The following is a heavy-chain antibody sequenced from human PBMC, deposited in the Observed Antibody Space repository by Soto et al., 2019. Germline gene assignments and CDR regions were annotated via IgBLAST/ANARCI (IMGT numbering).Heavy chain of an antibody. J-gene: IGHJ6*02. CDR2: IIPIFGTA. CDR1: GGTFSSYA. D-gene: IGHD1-20*01. CDR3: ARTNWNYSYGMDV. V-gene: IGHV1-69*13. Sequence: SVKVSCKASGGTFSSYAISWVREAPGQGLEWMGGIIPIFGTANYAQKFQGRVTITADESTSSAYMELSSLRSEDTAVYYCARTNWNYSYGMDVWGQGTTVTVSS.